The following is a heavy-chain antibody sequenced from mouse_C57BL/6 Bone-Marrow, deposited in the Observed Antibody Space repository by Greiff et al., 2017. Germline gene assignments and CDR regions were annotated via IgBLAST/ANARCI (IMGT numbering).Heavy chain of an antibody. D-gene: IGHD2-4*01. Sequence: QVTLKESGPGILQSSQTLSLTCSFSGFSLSTSGMGVSWIRQPSGKGLEWLAHIYWDDDKRYNPSLKSRLTISKDTSRNQVFLKITSVDTADTATYYCARRGDDYPWFAYWGQGTLVTVSA. CDR3: ARRGDDYPWFAY. V-gene: IGHV8-12*01. CDR2: IYWDDDK. CDR1: GFSLSTSGMG. J-gene: IGHJ3*01.